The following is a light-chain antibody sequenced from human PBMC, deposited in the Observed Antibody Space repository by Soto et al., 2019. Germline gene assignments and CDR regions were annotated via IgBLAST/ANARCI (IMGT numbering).Light chain of an antibody. CDR2: GAS. V-gene: IGKV3-20*01. J-gene: IGKJ1*01. Sequence: IVVTESPGTLSLSQGERATLSCRASQSVTTQLAWYQQKPGQAPRLIIHGASSRATGVPDRITGSGSGTDFTLSISRLEPEDFAVYYCQQYGGSTRTFGQGTKVDIK. CDR1: QSVTTQ. CDR3: QQYGGSTRT.